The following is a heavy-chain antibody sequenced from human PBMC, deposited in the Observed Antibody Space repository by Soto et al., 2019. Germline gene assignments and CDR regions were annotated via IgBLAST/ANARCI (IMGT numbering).Heavy chain of an antibody. CDR1: GYTFTSYG. CDR2: ISAYNGNT. V-gene: IGHV1-18*01. J-gene: IGHJ4*02. CDR3: ASLGFTDYYGSGSYYDY. Sequence: GASVKVSCKASGYTFTSYGISWVRQAPGQRLEWMGWISAYNGNTNYAQKLQGRVTMTTDTSTSTAYMELRSLRSDDTAVYYCASLGFTDYYGSGSYYDYWGQGTLVTVSS. D-gene: IGHD3-10*01.